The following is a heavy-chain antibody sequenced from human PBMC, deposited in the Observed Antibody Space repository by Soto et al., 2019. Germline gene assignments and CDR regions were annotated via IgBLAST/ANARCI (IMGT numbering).Heavy chain of an antibody. V-gene: IGHV4-39*07. CDR3: ARVTGTTMDY. CDR1: GGSISRSSYY. D-gene: IGHD1-1*01. CDR2: IYYIGST. Sequence: SETLSLTCTVSGGSISRSSYYWGWIRQPPGKGLEWLGSIYYIGSTYYNPSLKSRVTISVDTSKNQFSLKLSSVTAADTAVYYCARVTGTTMDYWGQGTLVTVSS. J-gene: IGHJ4*02.